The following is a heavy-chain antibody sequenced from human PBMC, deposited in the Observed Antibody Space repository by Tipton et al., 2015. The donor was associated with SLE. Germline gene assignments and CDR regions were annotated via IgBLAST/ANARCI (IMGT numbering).Heavy chain of an antibody. V-gene: IGHV4-59*01. CDR1: GGSISNYY. Sequence: TLSLTCTVSGGSISNYYWTWIRQPPGKGLEWIGYIYYSGGTNYNPSLKSRVTISVDTSKNQFSLKLNSVTAADTAVYYCARSYPDFWSASVRGYFDYWGQGTLGTVSS. D-gene: IGHD3-3*01. CDR2: IYYSGGT. CDR3: ARSYPDFWSASVRGYFDY. J-gene: IGHJ4*02.